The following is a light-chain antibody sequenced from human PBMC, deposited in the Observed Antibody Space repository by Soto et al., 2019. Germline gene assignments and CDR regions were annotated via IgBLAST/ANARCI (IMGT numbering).Light chain of an antibody. V-gene: IGLV2-11*01. CDR3: CSYAGSSWV. J-gene: IGLJ3*02. Sequence: QSVLTQPRSVSGSPGQSVTISCTGTSSDVGGYKYVSWYQHHSGKAPKLMIYDVSKRPSGVPDRFSGSKSGNTASLTIAGLQTEDEGDYYCCSYAGSSWVFGGGTKVTVL. CDR1: SSDVGGYKY. CDR2: DVS.